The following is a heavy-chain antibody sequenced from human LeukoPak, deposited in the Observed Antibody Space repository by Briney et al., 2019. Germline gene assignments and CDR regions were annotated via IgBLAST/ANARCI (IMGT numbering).Heavy chain of an antibody. J-gene: IGHJ4*02. CDR3: ARDWDVVVPAAVAFDY. CDR2: ISSSSSYI. V-gene: IGHV3-21*01. Sequence: GGSLRLSCAASGFTFSSYSMYWVRQAPGKGLEWVSSISSSSSYIYYADSVKGRFTISRDNAKNSLYLQMNSLRAEDTAVYYCARDWDVVVPAAVAFDYWGQGTLVTVSS. CDR1: GFTFSSYS. D-gene: IGHD2-2*01.